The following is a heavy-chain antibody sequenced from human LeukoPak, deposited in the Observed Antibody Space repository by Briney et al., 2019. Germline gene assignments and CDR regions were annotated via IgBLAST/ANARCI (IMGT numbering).Heavy chain of an antibody. J-gene: IGHJ4*02. CDR3: ASGALSSSLSFDF. Sequence: ASVKVSCKASGYTFTSFGISWVRQAPGQGLEWMGWISAYNANTNFAQNLQGRVTMTTDTSTSTAYMELRSLRSDDTAVYYCASGALSSSLSFDFWGQGTLVTVSS. CDR2: ISAYNANT. CDR1: GYTFTSFG. V-gene: IGHV1-18*01. D-gene: IGHD6-6*01.